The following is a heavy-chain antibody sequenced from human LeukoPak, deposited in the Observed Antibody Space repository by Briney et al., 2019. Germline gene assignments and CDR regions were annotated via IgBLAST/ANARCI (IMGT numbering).Heavy chain of an antibody. V-gene: IGHV3-23*01. J-gene: IGHJ4*02. D-gene: IGHD3-9*01. CDR2: ITGSDGSS. CDR1: GFTFTNYA. Sequence: PGTSLRLSCVASGFTFTNYAMGWVRQAPGKGLEWVSAITGSDGSSYYADSVKGRFTISRDNSKSTLYLQVNSLRAEDTAVYYRAKWGDYDILTGYYVPDYWGQGTLVTVSS. CDR3: AKWGDYDILTGYYVPDY.